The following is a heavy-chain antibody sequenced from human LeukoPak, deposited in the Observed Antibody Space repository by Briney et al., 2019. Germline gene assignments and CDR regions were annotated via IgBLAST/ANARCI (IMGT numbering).Heavy chain of an antibody. D-gene: IGHD3-3*01. V-gene: IGHV3-66*02. CDR3: ARGQPYDFWSGYPDY. CDR1: GFTVSSNY. Sequence: GGSLRLSCAASGFTVSSNYMSWVRQAPGKGLEWVSVIYSGGSTYYADSVKGRFTISRDNSKNTLYLQMNSLRAEDTAVYYCARGQPYDFWSGYPDYWGQGTLLTVSS. J-gene: IGHJ4*02. CDR2: IYSGGST.